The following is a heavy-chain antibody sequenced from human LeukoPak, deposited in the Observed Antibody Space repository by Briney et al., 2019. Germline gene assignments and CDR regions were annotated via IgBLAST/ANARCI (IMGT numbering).Heavy chain of an antibody. Sequence: SETLSLTCSVSGGYITCYHWSRIRRPAAKVVGRIGRYYRCGSTNSNPSINSRVSMSVDTFKNLFSLKLAAVTAADRAVYYCGSSTVSGGWDYWGQGSMVTVSS. J-gene: IGHJ4*02. CDR3: GSSTVSGGWDY. D-gene: IGHD6-19*01. CDR2: YYRCGST. V-gene: IGHV4-4*07. CDR1: GGYITCYH.